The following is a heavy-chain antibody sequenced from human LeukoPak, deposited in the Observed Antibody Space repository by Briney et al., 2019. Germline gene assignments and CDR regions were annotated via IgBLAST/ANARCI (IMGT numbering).Heavy chain of an antibody. Sequence: SETLSLTCTVSGGSISSGSYYWSWIRQPAGKGLEWIGRIYTSGSTNYNPSLKSRVTISVDTSKNQFSLKLSSVTAADTAVYYCAIATGYCSGGSCYRWLDPWGQGTLVTVSS. CDR3: AIATGYCSGGSCYRWLDP. D-gene: IGHD2-15*01. CDR1: GGSISSGSYY. CDR2: IYTSGST. V-gene: IGHV4-61*02. J-gene: IGHJ5*02.